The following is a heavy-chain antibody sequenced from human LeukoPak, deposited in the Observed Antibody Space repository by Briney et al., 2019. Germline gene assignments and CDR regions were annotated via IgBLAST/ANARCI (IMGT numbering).Heavy chain of an antibody. J-gene: IGHJ5*02. CDR3: ARGYDILTGYYSGWFDP. CDR2: IWYDRSNK. CDR1: GFTFSSYG. Sequence: QPGGSLRLSCAASGFTFSSYGMHWVRQAPGKGLEWVAVIWYDRSNKYYADSVKGRFTISRDNSKNTLYLQMNSLRAEDTAVYYCARGYDILTGYYSGWFDPWGQGTLVTVSS. D-gene: IGHD3-9*01. V-gene: IGHV3-33*01.